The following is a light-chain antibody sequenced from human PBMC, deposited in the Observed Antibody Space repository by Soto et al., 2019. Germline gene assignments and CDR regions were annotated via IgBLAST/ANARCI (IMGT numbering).Light chain of an antibody. CDR1: ERVASNY. CDR2: GAS. V-gene: IGKV3-20*01. Sequence: VLTKFPGSMSLSPGERGTIFCRASERVASNYLAWYQQKPGQAPRLLIYGASSRATGIPDRFSGSGSGTDFTLTISGLEPEDCAVFYCQQYGGSPWTFGEGTKVDNK. CDR3: QQYGGSPWT. J-gene: IGKJ1*01.